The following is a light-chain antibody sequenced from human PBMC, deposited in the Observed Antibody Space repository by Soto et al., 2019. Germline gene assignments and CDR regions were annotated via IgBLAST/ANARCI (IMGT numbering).Light chain of an antibody. V-gene: IGKV3-15*01. CDR3: QQGHNWPLT. Sequence: EIVMTQSPATLSVSPGESATLACRASQRISSELACYQQKPGHPPSLLIYGASTRATGVPARFTDSGSGSDFTLTISGLQSEDFAVYYCQQGHNWPLTFGQGTRLEI. J-gene: IGKJ2*01. CDR1: QRISSE. CDR2: GAS.